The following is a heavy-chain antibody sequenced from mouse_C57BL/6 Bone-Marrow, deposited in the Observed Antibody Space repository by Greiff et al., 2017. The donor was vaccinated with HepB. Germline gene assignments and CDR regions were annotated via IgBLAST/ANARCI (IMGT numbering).Heavy chain of an antibody. D-gene: IGHD2-4*01. Sequence: QVQLQQPGAELVRPGSSVKLSCKASGYTFTSYWMDWVKQRPGQGLEWIGNIYPSDSETHYNQKFKDKATLTVDKSSSTAYMQLSSLTSEDSAVYYCARRNYDYDGGFASWGQGTLVTVSA. CDR2: IYPSDSET. CDR3: ARRNYDYDGGFAS. J-gene: IGHJ3*01. V-gene: IGHV1-61*01. CDR1: GYTFTSYW.